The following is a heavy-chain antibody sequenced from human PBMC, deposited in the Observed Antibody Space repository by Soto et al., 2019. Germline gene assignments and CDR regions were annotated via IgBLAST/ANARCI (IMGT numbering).Heavy chain of an antibody. V-gene: IGHV3-13*01. D-gene: IGHD3-3*01. CDR2: IGTAGDT. Sequence: PGGSLRLSCAASGFTFSSYDMHWVRQATGKGLEWVSAIGTAGDTYYPGSVKGRFTISRENAKNSLYLQMNSLRAEDTAVYYCARDRLDFWSGYYWDYYYYYGMDVWGQGTTVTVSS. J-gene: IGHJ6*02. CDR3: ARDRLDFWSGYYWDYYYYYGMDV. CDR1: GFTFSSYD.